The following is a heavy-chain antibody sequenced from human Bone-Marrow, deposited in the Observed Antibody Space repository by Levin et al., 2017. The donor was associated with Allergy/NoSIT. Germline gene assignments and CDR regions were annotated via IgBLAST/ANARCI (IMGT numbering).Heavy chain of an antibody. CDR3: ASRILGSSGWYLSFDY. CDR2: IYYSGST. D-gene: IGHD6-19*01. Sequence: PSETLSLTCTVSGGSISSSSYYWGWIRQPPGKGLEWIGSIYYSGSTYYNPSLKSRVTISVDTSKNQFSLKLSSVTAADTAVYYCASRILGSSGWYLSFDYWGQGTLVTVSS. CDR1: GGSISSSSYY. J-gene: IGHJ4*02. V-gene: IGHV4-39*01.